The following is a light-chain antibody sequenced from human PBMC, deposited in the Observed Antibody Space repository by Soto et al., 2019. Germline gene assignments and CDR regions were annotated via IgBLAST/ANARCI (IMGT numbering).Light chain of an antibody. CDR1: QGISSS. CDR2: DAS. V-gene: IGKV1-27*01. CDR3: QKYKSAPYT. Sequence: DIQMTQSPSSLSTSIGDRVTITCRASQGISSSLAWYQQKPGKVPSLLIYDASTLQSGVPSRFSGSGSGTDFTLTISSLQPEDVATYYCQKYKSAPYTFGPGTEVDIK. J-gene: IGKJ3*01.